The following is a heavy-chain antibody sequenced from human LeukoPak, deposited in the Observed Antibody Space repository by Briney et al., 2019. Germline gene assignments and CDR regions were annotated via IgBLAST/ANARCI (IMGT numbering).Heavy chain of an antibody. Sequence: GASVKVSCKASGYTFTSYAISWVRQAPGQGLEWMGGIIPIFGTANYAQKFQGRVTITADESTSTVYMELSRLRSEDTAMYYCARTYYYDSSGYPVQVSDAFDIWGQGTMVTVSS. CDR3: ARTYYYDSSGYPVQVSDAFDI. J-gene: IGHJ3*02. V-gene: IGHV1-69*13. CDR1: GYTFTSYA. D-gene: IGHD3-22*01. CDR2: IIPIFGTA.